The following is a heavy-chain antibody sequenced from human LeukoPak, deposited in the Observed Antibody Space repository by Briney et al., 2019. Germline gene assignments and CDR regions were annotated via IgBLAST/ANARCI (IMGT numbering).Heavy chain of an antibody. J-gene: IGHJ4*02. CDR3: ARGWDNNDSSGYSA. CDR1: GFNFSSNA. Sequence: GGSLRLSCAASGFNFSSNAMHWVRQAPGKGLEWVAATSYDERNKYYGDSVRGRFTLSRDNSKNTLYLQMNSLRVGDTALYYCARGWDNNDSSGYSAWGQGTLVTVSS. CDR2: TSYDERNK. D-gene: IGHD3-22*01. V-gene: IGHV3-30*04.